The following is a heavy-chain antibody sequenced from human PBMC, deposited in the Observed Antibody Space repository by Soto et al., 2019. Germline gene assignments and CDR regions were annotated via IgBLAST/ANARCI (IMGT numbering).Heavy chain of an antibody. CDR1: GFTFSDHY. CDR2: SRSKANSYAT. CDR3: ARGGVSCGGPFGY. Sequence: EVQLVESGGGLVQPAGSLRLSCTASGFTFSDHYMDWVRLAPGKGLEWVGRSRSKANSYATEYAASVKGRFSISRDESKNSLCLHMNSLKTEDTAVYYCARGGVSCGGPFGYWGPGTLVTVSS. V-gene: IGHV3-72*01. J-gene: IGHJ4*02. D-gene: IGHD3-16*01.